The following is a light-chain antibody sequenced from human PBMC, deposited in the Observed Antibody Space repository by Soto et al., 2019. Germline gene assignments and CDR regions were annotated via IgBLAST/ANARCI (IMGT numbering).Light chain of an antibody. CDR3: SSYAASFLRV. J-gene: IGLJ1*01. V-gene: IGLV2-14*01. CDR2: EVT. Sequence: SVLTQPASVSGSPGQSVTISCTGSSSDIGTYKYVSWYQHHPGKAPKLLIYEVTNRPSGASDRFSGSKSGNTASLTISGLQADDEADYYCSSYAASFLRVFGSGTKVTVL. CDR1: SSDIGTYKY.